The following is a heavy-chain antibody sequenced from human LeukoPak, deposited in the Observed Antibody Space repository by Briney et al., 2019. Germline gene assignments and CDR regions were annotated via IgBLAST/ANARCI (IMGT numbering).Heavy chain of an antibody. J-gene: IGHJ4*02. CDR3: AKGQFSFDSSGYYR. Sequence: GSLSLSCAASGFTFSIYAMSWVRQAPGRGLEWVSVISGNGVSILHADSVKGRFTISRDNSKNTLYLQMNSLRDEDTAVYYCAKGQFSFDSSGYYRWGQGTLVTVSS. V-gene: IGHV3-23*01. CDR1: GFTFSIYA. CDR2: ISGNGVSI. D-gene: IGHD3-22*01.